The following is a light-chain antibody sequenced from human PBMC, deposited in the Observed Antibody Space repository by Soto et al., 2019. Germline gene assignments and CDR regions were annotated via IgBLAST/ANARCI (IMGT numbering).Light chain of an antibody. CDR3: QSYDSSLSGYV. V-gene: IGLV1-40*01. Sequence: QSVLTQPPSVSEAPGQRVTISCTGSSSNIGAGYEAHWYQQVPGTAPKLLIYENNNRPSGVPDRFSGSKSGTSASLAITGLQPEDEDEYYCQSYDSSLSGYVFGTGTKVTVL. CDR2: ENN. J-gene: IGLJ1*01. CDR1: SSNIGAGYE.